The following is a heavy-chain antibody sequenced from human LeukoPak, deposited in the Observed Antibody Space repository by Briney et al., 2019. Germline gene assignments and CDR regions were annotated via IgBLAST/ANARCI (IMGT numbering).Heavy chain of an antibody. CDR2: INHSGST. CDR1: GGSFSGYY. CDR3: ARSRRRRDGYNRPHDAFDI. V-gene: IGHV4-34*01. Sequence: PSETLSLTCAVYGGSFSGYYWSWIRQPPGKGLERIGEINHSGSTNYNPSLKSRVTISVDTSKNQFSLKLSSVTAADTAVYYCARSRRRRDGYNRPHDAFDIWGQGTMVTVSS. D-gene: IGHD5-24*01. J-gene: IGHJ3*02.